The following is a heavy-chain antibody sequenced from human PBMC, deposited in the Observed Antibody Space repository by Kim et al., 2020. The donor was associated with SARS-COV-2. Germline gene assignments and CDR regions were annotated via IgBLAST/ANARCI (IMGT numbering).Heavy chain of an antibody. Sequence: SETLSLTCSVSGGSISSGDYYWSWIRQPPGKGLEWIGYIYDSGSVYYNPSLKSRVTISVDTSKNQFSLKLSSVTAADTAVYYCARDGKGIAARPWQSLDVWGQGTTVTVSS. CDR1: GGSISSGDYY. V-gene: IGHV4-30-4*01. CDR3: ARDGKGIAARPWQSLDV. D-gene: IGHD6-6*01. J-gene: IGHJ6*02. CDR2: IYDSGSV.